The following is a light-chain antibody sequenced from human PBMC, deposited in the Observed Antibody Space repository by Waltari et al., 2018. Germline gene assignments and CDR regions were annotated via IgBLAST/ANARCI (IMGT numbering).Light chain of an antibody. CDR3: QHGNGTPRT. CDR1: QGISSN. V-gene: IGKV1-9*01. Sequence: DIQMTQSPSSLSASVGDRVTITCQASQGISSNLAWYQQKPGKVPKLLIYKASTLQSGVPSRFSGSGSGTDFTLTISSLQPEDFVTYYCQHGNGTPRTFGQGTKVEIK. J-gene: IGKJ1*01. CDR2: KAS.